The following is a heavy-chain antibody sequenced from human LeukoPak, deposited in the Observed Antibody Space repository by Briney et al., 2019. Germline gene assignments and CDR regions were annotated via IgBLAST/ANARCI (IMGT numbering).Heavy chain of an antibody. V-gene: IGHV3-21*01. CDR3: ARADWDTAMIDY. D-gene: IGHD5-18*01. CDR1: GFTFNTYN. CDR2: ISSSSSYI. J-gene: IGHJ4*02. Sequence: GGSLRLSCAASGFTFNTYNMNWVRQAPGKGLEWVSSISSSSSYIYYADSVKGRFTISRDNAKNSLYLQMNSLRAEDTAVYYCARADWDTAMIDYWGQGTLVTVSS.